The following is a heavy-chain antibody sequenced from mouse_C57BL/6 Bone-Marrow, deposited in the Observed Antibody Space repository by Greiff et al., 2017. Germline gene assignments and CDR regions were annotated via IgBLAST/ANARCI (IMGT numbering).Heavy chain of an antibody. CDR1: GYTFTSYW. CDR2: IYPGSGST. Sequence: QVQLQQPGAELVKPGASVKMSCKASGYTFTSYWITWVKQRPGQGLEWIGDIYPGSGSTNYHEKFKSKATLTVDTSSSTAYMQLSSLTSEDSAVYYCAREDAYYYGSSLYFDYWGQGTTLTVSS. D-gene: IGHD1-1*01. CDR3: AREDAYYYGSSLYFDY. J-gene: IGHJ2*01. V-gene: IGHV1-55*01.